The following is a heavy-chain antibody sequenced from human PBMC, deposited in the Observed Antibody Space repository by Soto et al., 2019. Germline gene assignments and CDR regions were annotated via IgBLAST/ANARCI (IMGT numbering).Heavy chain of an antibody. Sequence: QVQLQESGPGLVKPSGTLSLTCAVSGGSISSSNWWSWVRQPPGKGLEWIGEIYHSGSTNYNPSLKSRVTISVAKSKNPFSLKLSSVTAADTAVYYCARVRVEQWLTGALDYWGQGTLVTVSS. J-gene: IGHJ4*02. CDR1: GGSISSSNW. CDR2: IYHSGST. CDR3: ARVRVEQWLTGALDY. V-gene: IGHV4-4*02. D-gene: IGHD6-19*01.